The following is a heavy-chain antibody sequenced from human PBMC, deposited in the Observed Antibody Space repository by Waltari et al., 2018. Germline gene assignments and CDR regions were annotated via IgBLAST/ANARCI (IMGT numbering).Heavy chain of an antibody. D-gene: IGHD6-13*01. J-gene: IGHJ6*02. V-gene: IGHV4-34*01. CDR2: INHSGST. CDR3: ATQQLVHYYYGMDV. Sequence: QVQLQQWGAGLLTPSETLSLTCAVYGGSFSCYSWSWIRPPPGKGLEWIGEINHSGSTNYNPSLKNRVTISVDTSKNQFSLKLSSVTAADTAVYYCATQQLVHYYYGMDVWGQGTTVTVSS. CDR1: GGSFSCYS.